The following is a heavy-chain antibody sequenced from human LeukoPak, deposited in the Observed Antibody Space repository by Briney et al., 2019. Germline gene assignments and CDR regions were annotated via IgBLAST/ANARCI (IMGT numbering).Heavy chain of an antibody. J-gene: IGHJ4*02. CDR1: GFNFPTSW. CDR3: ARNSEMNFDY. V-gene: IGHV3-74*01. Sequence: PGGSLRLSCATSGFNFPTSWMHWVRQAPGKGLVWVSRINGDGSTRNYADSVRGGFTISRDNAENTVYLQMKSLRVEDTAVYYCARNSEMNFDYWGQGTLVTVS. D-gene: IGHD2/OR15-2a*01. CDR2: INGDGSTR.